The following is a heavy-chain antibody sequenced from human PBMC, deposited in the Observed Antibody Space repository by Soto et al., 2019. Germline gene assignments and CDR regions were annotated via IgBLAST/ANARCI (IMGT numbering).Heavy chain of an antibody. CDR3: AKMAVAGTTFDY. Sequence: LRLSCAASGFTFSSYAMSWVRQAPGQGLAWVSAISGSGGSTYYADSVKGRFTISRDNSKNTLYLQMNSLRAEDTAVYYCAKMAVAGTTFDYWGQGTLVTVSS. J-gene: IGHJ4*02. CDR2: ISGSGGST. D-gene: IGHD6-19*01. CDR1: GFTFSSYA. V-gene: IGHV3-23*01.